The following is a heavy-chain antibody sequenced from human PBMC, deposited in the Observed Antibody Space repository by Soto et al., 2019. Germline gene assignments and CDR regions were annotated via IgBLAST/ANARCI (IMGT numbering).Heavy chain of an antibody. CDR2: VVVGRGAT. CDR3: AAKRLSGYSL. V-gene: IGHV1-58*01. CDR1: GFIFSTSA. D-gene: IGHD5-12*01. Sequence: QMQVEQSGPEVKKPGTSLKVSCKTSGFIFSTSAVHWVRQSRGQRLEWIGWVVVGRGATNYAHTFQERVTITTDISTTTASLELTGLRSEDTAIYYCAAKRLSGYSLWGRGTMVTVS. J-gene: IGHJ3*01.